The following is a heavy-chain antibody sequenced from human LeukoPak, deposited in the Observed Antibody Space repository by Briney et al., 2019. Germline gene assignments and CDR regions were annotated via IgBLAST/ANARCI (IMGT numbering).Heavy chain of an antibody. Sequence: TSEPLSLTCTVSGGSISSSNYYWGWTRQPPGKGLEWFGSISYSGGTPYNPSLRSRVTVSVDTSKNQFSLKLNSVTAADTAVYYGAREVEYYDSSGYRPHAFDIWGQGTVVTVSS. D-gene: IGHD3-22*01. CDR2: ISYSGGT. J-gene: IGHJ3*02. CDR3: AREVEYYDSSGYRPHAFDI. V-gene: IGHV4-39*02. CDR1: GGSISSSNYY.